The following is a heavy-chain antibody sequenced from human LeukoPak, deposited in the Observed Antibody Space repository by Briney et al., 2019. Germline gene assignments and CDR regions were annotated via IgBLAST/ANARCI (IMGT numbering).Heavy chain of an antibody. CDR2: INGSDGST. CDR1: GFTFSSYA. Sequence: GGSLRLSCAASGFTFSSYAMSWVRQAPGKGLEWVSAINGSDGSTYYADSVKGRFTISRDNSKNTLYLQMNSLRAEDTAGYFCGAQLWLPYFSYWGQGTLVTVSS. V-gene: IGHV3-23*01. D-gene: IGHD5-18*01. CDR3: GAQLWLPYFSY. J-gene: IGHJ4*02.